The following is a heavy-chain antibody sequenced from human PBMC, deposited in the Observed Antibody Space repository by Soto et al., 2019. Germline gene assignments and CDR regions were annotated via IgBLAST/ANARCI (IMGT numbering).Heavy chain of an antibody. CDR3: ANAFSGSNETPYYYYGMDV. CDR1: GFTFSSYA. D-gene: IGHD3-10*01. V-gene: IGHV3-30-3*01. Sequence: PGGSLGLSCAASGFTFSSYAMHWVRQAPGKGLEWVAVISYDGSNKYYADSVKGRFTISRDNSKNTLYLQMNSLRAEDTAVYYCANAFSGSNETPYYYYGMDVWGQGTTVTVSS. CDR2: ISYDGSNK. J-gene: IGHJ6*02.